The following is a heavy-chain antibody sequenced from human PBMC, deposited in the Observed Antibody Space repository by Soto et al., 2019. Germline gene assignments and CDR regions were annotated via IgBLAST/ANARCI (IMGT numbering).Heavy chain of an antibody. V-gene: IGHV3-73*01. CDR1: GFTFSGSA. D-gene: IGHD6-6*01. CDR3: TRPAREYTSPSXY. CDR2: IRSAAHSYAT. Sequence: PGGSLILSCAASGFTFSGSAMHWVRQASGKGLEWVGRIRSAAHSYATTYAASVKGRFTISRDDSKNTAYLQMNSLKTEDTAVYYCTRPAREYTSPSXYWGQGTLVXVSS. J-gene: IGHJ4*02.